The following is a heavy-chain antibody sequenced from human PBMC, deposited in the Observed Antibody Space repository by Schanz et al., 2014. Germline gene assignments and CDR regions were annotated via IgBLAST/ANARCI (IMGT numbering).Heavy chain of an antibody. D-gene: IGHD2-2*02. V-gene: IGHV1-69*04. CDR3: AGTYCSSTSCYTGYYYMDV. Sequence: QVQLVQSGAEVKKPGSSVKVSCKASGGTFSSYGISWVRQAPGQGLEWMGRIIPILGIANYAQNFQGRVTITADKSTSTAYMELTSLRSEDTAVYYCAGTYCSSTSCYTGYYYMDVWGKGTTVTVSS. CDR1: GGTFSSYG. J-gene: IGHJ6*03. CDR2: IIPILGIA.